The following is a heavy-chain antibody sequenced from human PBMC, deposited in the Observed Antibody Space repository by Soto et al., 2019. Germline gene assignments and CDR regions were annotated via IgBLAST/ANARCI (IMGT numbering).Heavy chain of an antibody. J-gene: IGHJ3*02. CDR1: GFTFSSYE. V-gene: IGHV3-48*03. CDR3: ARDSSGWHDSHAFDI. D-gene: IGHD6-19*01. CDR2: ISSSGSTI. Sequence: EVQLVESGGGLVQPGGSLRLSCAASGFTFSSYEMNWVRQAPGKGLERVSYISSSGSTIYYADSVKGRFTISRDNAKNSLYLQMNSLRAEDTAVYYCARDSSGWHDSHAFDIWGQGTMVTVSS.